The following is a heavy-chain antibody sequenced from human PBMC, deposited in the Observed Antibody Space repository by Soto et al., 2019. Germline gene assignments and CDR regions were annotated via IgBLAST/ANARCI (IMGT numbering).Heavy chain of an antibody. CDR3: IRGGVTSRTFDY. CDR2: IYPDDSDT. CDR1: GYIIKNYW. Sequence: EVQLVQSGTEVKQPGESLKISCKASGYIIKNYWIGWVRQMPGQGLEWMGIIYPDDSDTRYSPSFQGQVTISIDKSISTAYVRWSSLKASDSAIYYCIRGGVTSRTFDYWGQGTLVTVSS. D-gene: IGHD3-10*01. J-gene: IGHJ4*02. V-gene: IGHV5-51*01.